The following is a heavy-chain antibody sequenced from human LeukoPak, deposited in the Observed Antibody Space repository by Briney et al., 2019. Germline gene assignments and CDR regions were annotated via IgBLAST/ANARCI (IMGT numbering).Heavy chain of an antibody. J-gene: IGHJ4*02. CDR2: IYYSGST. V-gene: IGHV4-39*01. D-gene: IGHD6-6*01. CDR3: ASAPLYSSSSPFDY. CDR1: GGSISSSSYY. Sequence: PSETLPLTCTVSGGSISSSSYYWGWIRQPPGKGLEWIGSIYYSGSTYYNPSLKSRVTISVDTSKNQFSLKLSSVTAADTAVYYCASAPLYSSSSPFDYWGQGTLVTVSS.